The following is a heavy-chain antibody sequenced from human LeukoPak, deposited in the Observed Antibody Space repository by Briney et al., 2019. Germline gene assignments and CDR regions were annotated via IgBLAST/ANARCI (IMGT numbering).Heavy chain of an antibody. J-gene: IGHJ4*02. Sequence: PGGSLRLSCAASGFTFSSYGMSWVRQAPGKGLELVSTFSASGGSTYYADSVKGRFTISRDNYKNTLCLQMNSLRAEDSAVYYCAKGLTGYYDGGNNYPFDCWGQGTLVTVSS. CDR2: FSASGGST. D-gene: IGHD2-15*01. V-gene: IGHV3-23*01. CDR1: GFTFSSYG. CDR3: AKGLTGYYDGGNNYPFDC.